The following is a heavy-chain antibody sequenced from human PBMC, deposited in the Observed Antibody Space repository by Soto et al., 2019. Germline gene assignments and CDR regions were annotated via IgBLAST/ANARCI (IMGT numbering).Heavy chain of an antibody. J-gene: IGHJ4*02. Sequence: EVQLLESGGGLIQPGGSLRLSCAASGFTFSRYAMTWVRQAPGQGLEWVSSLSGGAESTYYADSVKGRFTISRDNSKNTLYLQMNCMRAEDTATYYCAKAFDYHYGGSVGHNDYWGQGTLVTVSS. CDR2: LSGGAEST. CDR1: GFTFSRYA. D-gene: IGHD5-12*01. CDR3: AKAFDYHYGGSVGHNDY. V-gene: IGHV3-23*01.